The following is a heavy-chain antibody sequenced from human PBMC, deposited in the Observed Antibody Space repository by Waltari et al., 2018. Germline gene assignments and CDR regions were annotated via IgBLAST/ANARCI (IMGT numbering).Heavy chain of an antibody. D-gene: IGHD3-3*01. CDR2: IYPEDSDT. J-gene: IGHJ4*02. CDR3: SRRGDFRSGYTSDY. Sequence: EVQLVQSGAEVKKPGDSLKISCKASGSTVTSHWVAGARQMPGKGLEWMGIIYPEDSDTRYSPSFQGQVTISADKSTTTAYLQWRSLKASDTAMYYCSRRGDFRSGYTSDYWGQGTLVTVSS. CDR1: GSTVTSHW. V-gene: IGHV5-51*01.